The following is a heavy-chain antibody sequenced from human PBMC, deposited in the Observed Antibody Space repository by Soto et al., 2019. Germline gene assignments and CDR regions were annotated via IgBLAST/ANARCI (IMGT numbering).Heavy chain of an antibody. Sequence: GASVKVSCKASGGTFSSYAISWVRQAPGQGLEWMGGIIPIFGTANYAQKFQGRVTITADESTSTAYMELSSLRSEDTAVYYCATWYYDFWSGYYRYYYYGMDVWGQGTTVTVSS. D-gene: IGHD3-3*01. CDR2: IIPIFGTA. V-gene: IGHV1-69*13. CDR1: GGTFSSYA. J-gene: IGHJ6*02. CDR3: ATWYYDFWSGYYRYYYYGMDV.